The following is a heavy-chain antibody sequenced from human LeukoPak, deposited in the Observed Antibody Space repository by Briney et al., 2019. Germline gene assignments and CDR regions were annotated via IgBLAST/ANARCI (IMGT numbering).Heavy chain of an antibody. CDR1: GGSISSYY. J-gene: IGHJ6*02. D-gene: IGHD3-10*01. V-gene: IGHV4-59*01. CDR2: IYYSGST. CDR3: ARVTAMVRGVNGMDV. Sequence: SETLSLTCTVSGGSISSYYWSWIRQPPGEGLEWSGYIYYSGSTNYNPSLKSRVTISVDTSKNQFSLKLSSVTAADTAVYYCARVTAMVRGVNGMDVWGQGTTVTVSS.